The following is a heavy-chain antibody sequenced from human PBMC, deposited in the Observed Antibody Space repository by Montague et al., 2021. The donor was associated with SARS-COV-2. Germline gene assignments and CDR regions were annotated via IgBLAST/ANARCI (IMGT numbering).Heavy chain of an antibody. CDR3: RVGNYYDSISDY. CDR2: ISGSGGST. CDR1: GFTFSSYA. V-gene: IGHV3-23*01. D-gene: IGHD3-22*01. J-gene: IGHJ4*02. Sequence: SLRLSCAASGFTFSSYAMSWVRQAPGKGLEWVSAISGSGGSTYYSDSVKGLFTISRDNSKNTPYLQMNSLRAEDTAVYYCRVGNYYDSISDYWGQGTLVTVSS.